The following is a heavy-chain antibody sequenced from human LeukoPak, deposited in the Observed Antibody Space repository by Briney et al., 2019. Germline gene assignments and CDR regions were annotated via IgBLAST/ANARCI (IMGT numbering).Heavy chain of an antibody. V-gene: IGHV4-39*07. CDR3: ARGRGSGYIDY. CDR2: IYYSGST. D-gene: IGHD3-3*01. Sequence: SETLSLTCTVSGGSISSSSYYWGWIRQPPGKGLEWIGSIYYSGSTYYNPSLKSRVTISVDTSKNQFSLKPSSVTAADTAVYYCARGRGSGYIDYWGQGTLVTISS. CDR1: GGSISSSSYY. J-gene: IGHJ4*02.